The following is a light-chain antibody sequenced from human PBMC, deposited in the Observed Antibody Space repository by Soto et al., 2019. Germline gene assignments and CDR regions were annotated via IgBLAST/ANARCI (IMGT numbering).Light chain of an antibody. V-gene: IGKV3-15*01. Sequence: HSRVTLYVSPGERATLSCRASQSLTTNLAWHQQKPGQAPRLLIYGASTRATGIPARFSGSGSGTEFTLTINSLQSEDFAVYYCQQYNNWPWTFGQGTKV. CDR3: QQYNNWPWT. CDR2: GAS. J-gene: IGKJ1*01. CDR1: QSLTTN.